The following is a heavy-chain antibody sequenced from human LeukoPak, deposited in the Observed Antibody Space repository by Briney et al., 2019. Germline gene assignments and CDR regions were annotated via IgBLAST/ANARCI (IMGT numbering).Heavy chain of an antibody. CDR1: GYTFTGYY. CDR3: ARESHCSSTSCYLDY. V-gene: IGHV1-2*02. Sequence: GASVKVSCKASGYTFTGYYMHWVRQAPGQGLEWMGWINPNSGGTNYAQKFQGRVTMTRDTSISTAYMELSRLRSDDTAVYYCARESHCSSTSCYLDYWGQGTLVTVSS. D-gene: IGHD2-2*01. J-gene: IGHJ4*02. CDR2: INPNSGGT.